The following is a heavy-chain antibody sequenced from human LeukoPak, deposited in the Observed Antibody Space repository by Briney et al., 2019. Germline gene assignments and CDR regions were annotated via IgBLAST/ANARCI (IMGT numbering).Heavy chain of an antibody. J-gene: IGHJ4*02. CDR1: GFTFSSYS. V-gene: IGHV3-21*01. CDR2: ISSSSSYI. Sequence: GGSLRLSCAASGFTFSSYSMNWVRQAPGKGLEWVSSISSSSSYIYYADSVKGRFTISRDNAKNSLYLQMNSLRAEDTAVYYCAKDLSGRKGPFDYWGQGTLVTVSS. CDR3: AKDLSGRKGPFDY. D-gene: IGHD3-10*01.